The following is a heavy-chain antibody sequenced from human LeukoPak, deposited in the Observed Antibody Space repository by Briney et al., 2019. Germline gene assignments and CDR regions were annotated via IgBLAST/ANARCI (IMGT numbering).Heavy chain of an antibody. CDR2: IYTSGST. V-gene: IGHV4-4*07. Sequence: PSETLSLTCTASGGSISSYYWSWIRQPAGKGLEWIGRIYTSGSTNYNPSLKSRVTMSVDTSKNQFSLKLSSVTAADTAVYYCARTGYYYDSSGYYSDYWGQGTLVTVSS. D-gene: IGHD3-22*01. CDR1: GGSISSYY. J-gene: IGHJ4*02. CDR3: ARTGYYYDSSGYYSDY.